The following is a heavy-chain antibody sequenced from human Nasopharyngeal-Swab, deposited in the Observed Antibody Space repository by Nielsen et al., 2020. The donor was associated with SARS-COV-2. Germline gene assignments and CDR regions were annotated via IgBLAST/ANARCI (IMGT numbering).Heavy chain of an antibody. CDR2: IYYSGST. V-gene: IGHV4-30-4*01. J-gene: IGHJ5*02. D-gene: IGHD3-22*01. Sequence: WIRQPPGKGLEWIGYIYYSGSTYYNPSLKSRVTISVDTSKNQSSLKLSSVTAADTAVYYCARGGVGKHGYYYDSSGQYNWFDPWGQGTLVTVSS. CDR3: ARGGVGKHGYYYDSSGQYNWFDP.